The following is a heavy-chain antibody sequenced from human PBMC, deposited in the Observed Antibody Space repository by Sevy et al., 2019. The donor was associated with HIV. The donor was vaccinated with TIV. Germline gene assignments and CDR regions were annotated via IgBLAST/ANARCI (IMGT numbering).Heavy chain of an antibody. CDR3: VRESITAPKTLLSLDI. CDR2: INPKSGDT. V-gene: IGHV1-2*06. J-gene: IGHJ3*02. CDR1: GYIFSDYN. Sequence: ASVKVFCKSTGYIFSDYNMHWVRQAPGQGLEWMALINPKSGDTIYAQRFRGRVSMTRDTSMSTAYMELSGLTSDDTAVYYCVRESITAPKTLLSLDIRGQGTMVTVSS. D-gene: IGHD6-13*01.